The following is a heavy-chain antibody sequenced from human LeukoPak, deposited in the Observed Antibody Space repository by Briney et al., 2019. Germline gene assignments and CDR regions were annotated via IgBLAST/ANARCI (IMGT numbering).Heavy chain of an antibody. Sequence: SETLSLTCTVSGGSISSYYWSWLRQPPGKGLEGIGYIYYSGSTNYNPSLKSRVTISVDTSKNQFSLKLSSVTAADTAVYYCARYSSSWYRWFDPWGQGTLVTVSS. D-gene: IGHD6-13*01. CDR2: IYYSGST. CDR3: ARYSSSWYRWFDP. V-gene: IGHV4-59*01. CDR1: GGSISSYY. J-gene: IGHJ5*02.